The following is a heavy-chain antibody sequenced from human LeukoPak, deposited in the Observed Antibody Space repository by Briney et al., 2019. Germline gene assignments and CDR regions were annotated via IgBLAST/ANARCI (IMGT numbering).Heavy chain of an antibody. CDR2: ISYDGSNK. V-gene: IGHV3-30*04. J-gene: IGHJ4*02. D-gene: IGHD2-2*01. CDR1: GFTFSSYA. CDR3: ARDRRYEYYFDY. Sequence: GGSLRLSCAASGFTFSSYAMHWVRQAPGKGLEWVAVISYDGSNKYYADSVKGRFTISRDNSKNTLYLQMNGLRAEDTAVYYCARDRRYEYYFDYWGQGTLVTVSS.